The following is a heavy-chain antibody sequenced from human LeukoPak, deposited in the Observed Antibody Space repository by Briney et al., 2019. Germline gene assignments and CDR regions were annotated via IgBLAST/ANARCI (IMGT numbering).Heavy chain of an antibody. CDR3: VRDRNSNLRLGF. CDR1: AGFINSSNW. V-gene: IGHV4-4*02. D-gene: IGHD5-12*01. Sequence: PSGTLSLTCAVSAGFINSSNWWSWVRQPPGKGLEWIGEIFHTGDANYNPSLKSRVTMSVDKSKNQFSLRLSSATAADTAMYFCVRDRNSNLRLGFWGQGALVTVSS. CDR2: IFHTGDA. J-gene: IGHJ4*02.